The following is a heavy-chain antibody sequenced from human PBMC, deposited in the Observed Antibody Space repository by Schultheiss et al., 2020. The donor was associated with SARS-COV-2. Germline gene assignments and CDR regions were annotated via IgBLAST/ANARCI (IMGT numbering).Heavy chain of an antibody. D-gene: IGHD5-12*01. V-gene: IGHV3-13*01. Sequence: GGSLRLSCAASGFTFSSYDMHWVRQATGKGLEWVSAIGTAGDTYYPGSVKGRFTISRDNSKNTLYLQMNSLRAEDTAVYYCARAADIVATIDYWGQGTLVTVSS. J-gene: IGHJ4*02. CDR2: IGTAGDT. CDR1: GFTFSSYD. CDR3: ARAADIVATIDY.